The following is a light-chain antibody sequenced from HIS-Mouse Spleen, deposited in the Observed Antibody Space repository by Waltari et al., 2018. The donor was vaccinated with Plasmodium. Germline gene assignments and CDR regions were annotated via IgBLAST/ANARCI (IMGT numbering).Light chain of an antibody. CDR2: EDS. V-gene: IGLV3-10*01. Sequence: SYELTQPPSVSVSPGQTARTTCPGNALPTTSAYWFQQKSGQAPVLVIYEDSKRPSGIPERFSGSSSGTMATLTISRAQVEDEADYYCYSTDSSGNHRVFGGGTKLTVL. CDR3: YSTDSSGNHRV. J-gene: IGLJ3*02. CDR1: ALPTTS.